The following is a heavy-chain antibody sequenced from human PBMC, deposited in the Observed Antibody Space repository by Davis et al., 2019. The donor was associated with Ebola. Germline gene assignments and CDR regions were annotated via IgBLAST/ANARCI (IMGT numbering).Heavy chain of an antibody. Sequence: PSETLSLTCTVSGGSISSTSYYWGWVRQPPGKGLEWIGSIYYSGSTYYNPSLKSRVTVSVDTSKNQFSLRLSSVTAADTAMYYCAKSLAGGFGSLENFDYWGQGTLVTVSS. D-gene: IGHD5-18*01. CDR1: GGSISSTSYY. CDR2: IYYSGST. CDR3: AKSLAGGFGSLENFDY. V-gene: IGHV4-39*01. J-gene: IGHJ4*02.